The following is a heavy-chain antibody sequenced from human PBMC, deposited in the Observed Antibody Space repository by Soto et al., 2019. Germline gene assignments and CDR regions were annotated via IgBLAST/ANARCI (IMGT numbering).Heavy chain of an antibody. CDR3: AKDRSDAFDI. D-gene: IGHD3-16*02. Sequence: GGSLRLSCAASGFTFSSYAMSWVRQAPGKGLEWVSAISGSGGSTYYADSVKGRFTISRDNSRNTLYLQMNSLRAEDTAVYYSAKDRSDAFDIWGQGTMVTVSS. CDR1: GFTFSSYA. V-gene: IGHV3-23*01. CDR2: ISGSGGST. J-gene: IGHJ3*02.